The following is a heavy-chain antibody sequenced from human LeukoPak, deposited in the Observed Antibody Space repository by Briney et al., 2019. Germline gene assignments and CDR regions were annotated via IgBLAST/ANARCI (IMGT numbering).Heavy chain of an antibody. V-gene: IGHV3-23*01. CDR2: ISGSGGST. J-gene: IGHJ6*02. CDR1: GFTFSACS. CDR3: AKDHLWELDGMDV. Sequence: GGSLRLSCAASGFTFSACSMNWVRQAQGQGLEWVSAISGSGGSTYYADSVKGRFTISRDNSKNTLYLQMNSLRAEDTAVYYCAKDHLWELDGMDVWGQGTTVTVSS. D-gene: IGHD1-26*01.